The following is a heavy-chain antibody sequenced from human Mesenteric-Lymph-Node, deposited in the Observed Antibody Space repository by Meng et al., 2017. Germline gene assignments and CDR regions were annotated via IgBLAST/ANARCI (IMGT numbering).Heavy chain of an antibody. Sequence: SETLSLTCTVSGGSISSYYWSWIRQPPGKGLEWIGYIYYSGSTNYNPSLKSRATISVDTSKNQFSLKLSSVTAADTAVYYCARAVVVVAATLFDPWGQGTLVTVSS. D-gene: IGHD2-15*01. CDR1: GGSISSYY. V-gene: IGHV4-59*01. CDR3: ARAVVVVAATLFDP. CDR2: IYYSGST. J-gene: IGHJ5*02.